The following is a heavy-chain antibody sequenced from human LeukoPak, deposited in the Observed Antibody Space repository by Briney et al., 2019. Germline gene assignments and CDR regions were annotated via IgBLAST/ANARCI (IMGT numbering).Heavy chain of an antibody. D-gene: IGHD1-1*01. CDR3: ARERSTGFIDY. V-gene: IGHV1-2*02. Sequence: GASVKVSYKASGYTFTDHYLHWVRQAPGQGLEWMGWINPNSGVTSYAQKFQGRVSMTRDTSISTVYLEVNWLTSDDTAVYFCARERSTGFIDYWAQGTLVTVSS. CDR1: GYTFTDHY. CDR2: INPNSGVT. J-gene: IGHJ4*02.